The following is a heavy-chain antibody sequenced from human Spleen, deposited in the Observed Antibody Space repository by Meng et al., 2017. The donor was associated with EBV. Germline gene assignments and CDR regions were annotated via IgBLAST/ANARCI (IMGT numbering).Heavy chain of an antibody. CDR1: GGSFSGYY. V-gene: IGHV4-34*01. CDR3: ARVDLPTIFAVAQDY. Sequence: QRWAEELFMPPGTLSAASAVYGGSFSGYYGTWIRQPPGKGLEWIGEINQSGSTNYNPSLKSRVTFSVATSKNQFSLRLSSVTAADTAVYYCARVDLPTIFAVAQDYWGQGTLVTVSS. D-gene: IGHD3-3*01. J-gene: IGHJ4*02. CDR2: INQSGST.